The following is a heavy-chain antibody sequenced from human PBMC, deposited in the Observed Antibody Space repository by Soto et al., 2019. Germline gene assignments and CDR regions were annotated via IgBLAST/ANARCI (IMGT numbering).Heavy chain of an antibody. D-gene: IGHD2-15*01. CDR1: GYTFTSYG. CDR2: INTNNGNT. Sequence: QVQLVQSGAVVKKPGASVKVSCKASGYTFTSYGIGWVRQAPGQGLEWMGWINTNNGNTNSAQRLQGRVTMTADTSTRTAYMELRSLRFEDTAVYYCARDLLGSFDVWGQGTMVTISS. V-gene: IGHV1-18*01. J-gene: IGHJ3*01. CDR3: ARDLLGSFDV.